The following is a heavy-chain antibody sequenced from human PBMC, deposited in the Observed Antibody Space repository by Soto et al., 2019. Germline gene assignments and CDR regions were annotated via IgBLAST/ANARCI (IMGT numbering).Heavy chain of an antibody. D-gene: IGHD3-22*01. CDR1: GYTLTELS. J-gene: IGHJ4*02. Sequence: GASVKVSCKVSGYTLTELSMHWVRQAPGKGLEWMGGFDPEDGETIYAQKFQGRVTMTEDTSTDTAYMELSSLRSEDTAVYYCATSYDSSGYLSFWGQGTLVTVSS. V-gene: IGHV1-24*01. CDR2: FDPEDGET. CDR3: ATSYDSSGYLSF.